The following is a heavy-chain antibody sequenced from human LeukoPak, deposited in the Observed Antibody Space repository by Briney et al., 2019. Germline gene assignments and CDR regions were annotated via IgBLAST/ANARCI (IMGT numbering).Heavy chain of an antibody. V-gene: IGHV3-21*01. CDR1: GFTFSSYA. D-gene: IGHD2-2*01. CDR2: IRSSSSYI. Sequence: GGSLRLSCAASGFTFSSYAMSWVRQAPGKGLEWVSAIRSSSSYIYYADSVKGRFTISRDNAKNSLYLQMNSLRAEDTAVYYCARGIYCGTTSCYSFDYWGQGTLVTVSS. CDR3: ARGIYCGTTSCYSFDY. J-gene: IGHJ4*02.